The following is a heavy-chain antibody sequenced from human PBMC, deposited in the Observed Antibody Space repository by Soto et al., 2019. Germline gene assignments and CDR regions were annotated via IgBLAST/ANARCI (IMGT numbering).Heavy chain of an antibody. D-gene: IGHD3-22*01. Sequence: QVQLVESGGGVVQPGRSLRLSCAASGFTFSSYGMYWVRQAPGKGLEWVAVIWYDGSNKYYADSVKGRFTISRDNSKNTLYLQMNSLRAEDTAVYYCASLYDSSGYYYSPLDYWGQGTLVTVSS. J-gene: IGHJ4*02. CDR2: IWYDGSNK. V-gene: IGHV3-33*01. CDR3: ASLYDSSGYYYSPLDY. CDR1: GFTFSSYG.